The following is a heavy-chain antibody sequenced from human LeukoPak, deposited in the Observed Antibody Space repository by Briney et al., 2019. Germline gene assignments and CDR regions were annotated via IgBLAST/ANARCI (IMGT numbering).Heavy chain of an antibody. D-gene: IGHD2-2*01. CDR3: ARLRYCSSTSCQITGAFDI. V-gene: IGHV3-21*01. J-gene: IGHJ3*02. CDR2: ISSSSSYI. Sequence: GGSLRLSCAASGFTFSSYSMNWVRQAPGKGLEWVSSISSSSSYIYYADSVKGRFTISRDNAKNSLYLQMNSLRAEDTAVYYCARLRYCSSTSCQITGAFDIWGQGTMVTVS. CDR1: GFTFSSYS.